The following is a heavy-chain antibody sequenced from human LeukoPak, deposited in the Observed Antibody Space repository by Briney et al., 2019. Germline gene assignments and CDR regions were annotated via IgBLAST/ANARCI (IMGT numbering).Heavy chain of an antibody. CDR3: ARGPLRLAAAGTKYFQH. D-gene: IGHD6-13*01. CDR2: INHSGST. CDR1: GGSFSGHY. J-gene: IGHJ1*01. Sequence: SETLSLTCAVYGGSFSGHYWSWIRQPPGKGLEWIGEINHSGSTNYNPSLKSRVTISVDTSKNQFSLKLSSVTAADTAVYYCARGPLRLAAAGTKYFQHWGQGTLVTVSS. V-gene: IGHV4-34*01.